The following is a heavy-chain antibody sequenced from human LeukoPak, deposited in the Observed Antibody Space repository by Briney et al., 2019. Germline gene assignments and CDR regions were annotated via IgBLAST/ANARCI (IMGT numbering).Heavy chain of an antibody. CDR1: KFTFSSYW. CDR2: IKQDGSEK. D-gene: IGHD5-18*01. CDR3: ARNSPERGYSYGPLDNYFDY. Sequence: AGGSLRLSCAASKFTFSSYWMSWVRQAPGKGLEWVANIKQDGSEKYYVGSVKGRFTISRDNAKNSLYLQMNSLRAEDTAVYYCARNSPERGYSYGPLDNYFDYWGQGILVTVSS. J-gene: IGHJ4*02. V-gene: IGHV3-7*01.